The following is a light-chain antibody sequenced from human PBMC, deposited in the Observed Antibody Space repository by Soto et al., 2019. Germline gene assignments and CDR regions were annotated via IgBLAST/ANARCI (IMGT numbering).Light chain of an antibody. V-gene: IGKV3-11*01. CDR1: PSVSNS. CDR2: DAS. CDR3: QQYENLPYT. J-gene: IGKJ2*01. Sequence: ESVLTQSPATLSLSPGERATLSCRASPSVSNSLAWYQHKPGQAPRLLIYDASNRATGVPTRFSGSGSGTDFTLTISSLEPEDFAVYYCQQYENLPYTFGQGTKLEI.